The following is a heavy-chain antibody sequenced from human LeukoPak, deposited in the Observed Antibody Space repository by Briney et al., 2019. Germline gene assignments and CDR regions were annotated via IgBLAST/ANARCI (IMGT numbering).Heavy chain of an antibody. CDR2: INTNTGNP. CDR1: GGTFINYA. V-gene: IGHV7-4-1*02. Sequence: ASVKVSCKASGGTFINYAINWVRQAPGRGLEWMGWINTNTGNPTYAQGFIGRFVFSLDTSVSTAYLQISSLKTEDTAVYYCARTMVRGVIGYWGQGTLVTVSS. D-gene: IGHD3-10*01. CDR3: ARTMVRGVIGY. J-gene: IGHJ4*02.